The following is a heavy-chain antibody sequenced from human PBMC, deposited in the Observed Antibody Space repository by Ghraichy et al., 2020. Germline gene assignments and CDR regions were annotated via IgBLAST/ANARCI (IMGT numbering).Heavy chain of an antibody. V-gene: IGHV3-7*03. D-gene: IGHD6-19*01. CDR1: GFTFSSSW. J-gene: IGHJ5*02. Sequence: LTCAASGFTFSSSWMSWVRQAPGKGLEWVANIKQDGSETYYLDSVKGRFTVSRDNARNSLFLQMNSLSAEDTAIYFCTGLGLSGWSNWFDPWGQGTLVTVSS. CDR3: TGLGLSGWSNWFDP. CDR2: IKQDGSET.